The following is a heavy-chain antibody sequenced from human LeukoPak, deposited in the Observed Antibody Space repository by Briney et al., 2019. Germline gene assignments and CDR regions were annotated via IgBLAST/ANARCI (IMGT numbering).Heavy chain of an antibody. J-gene: IGHJ2*01. CDR1: GFTFSSYA. V-gene: IGHV3-23*01. D-gene: IGHD3-3*01. Sequence: GGSLRLSCAASGFTFSSYAMSWVRQAPGKGLEWVSAISGSGGSTYYADSVKGRFTISRDNSKNTLYLQMNSLRAEDTAVYYCAREGDDFWNGSFPRANWFFEIWGRGTLVTVSS. CDR2: ISGSGGST. CDR3: AREGDDFWNGSFPRANWFFEI.